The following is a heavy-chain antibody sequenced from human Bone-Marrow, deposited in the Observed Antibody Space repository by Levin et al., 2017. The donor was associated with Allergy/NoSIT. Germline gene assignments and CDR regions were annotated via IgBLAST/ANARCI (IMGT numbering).Heavy chain of an antibody. CDR2: IYWDDNK. D-gene: IGHD6-6*01. CDR1: EFSLSPSGVG. V-gene: IGHV2-5*02. CDR3: AHKHFSSSSPYFDY. Sequence: SGPTLVKPTQTLTLTCTFSEFSLSPSGVGVAWIRQPPGKALEWLALIYWDDNKRYSPSLQSRLTVTKDTSKNQVVLTVTNVDPVDTATYFCAHKHFSSSSPYFDYWGQGTLVTVSS. J-gene: IGHJ4*02.